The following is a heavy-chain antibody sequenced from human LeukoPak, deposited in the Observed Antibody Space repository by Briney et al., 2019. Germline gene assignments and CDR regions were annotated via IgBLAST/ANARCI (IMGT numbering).Heavy chain of an antibody. CDR1: GYTFTGYY. J-gene: IGHJ4*02. D-gene: IGHD6-13*01. Sequence: ASVKVSCKASGYTFTGYYMHWVRQAPGQGLEWTGWINPNSGGTNYAQKFQGRVTMTRDTSISTAYMELSRLRSDDTAVYYCARKGSSSWSNYFDYWGQGTLVTVSS. CDR2: INPNSGGT. V-gene: IGHV1-2*02. CDR3: ARKGSSSWSNYFDY.